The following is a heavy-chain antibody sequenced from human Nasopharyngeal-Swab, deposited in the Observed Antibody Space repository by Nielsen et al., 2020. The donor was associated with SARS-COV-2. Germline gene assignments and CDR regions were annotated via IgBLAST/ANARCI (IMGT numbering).Heavy chain of an antibody. J-gene: IGHJ4*02. Sequence: SETLSLTCIVSGDSMSRFWWSWIRQAPGKGLEWVGYISATGTTTYNPSLKRRSTIFIDSSSRQFSLRLSSVTAADTAVYYCATDLDHFGGENRFDSWGQGTLVTVSS. CDR3: ATDLDHFGGENRFDS. D-gene: IGHD4-23*01. CDR1: GDSMSRFW. V-gene: IGHV4-4*08. CDR2: ISATGTT.